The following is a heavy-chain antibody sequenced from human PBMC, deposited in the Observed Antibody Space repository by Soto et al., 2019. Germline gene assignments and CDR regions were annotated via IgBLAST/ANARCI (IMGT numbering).Heavy chain of an antibody. J-gene: IGHJ4*02. Sequence: QVQLQQWGAGLLKPSETLSLTCAVNSESLSGYYWSWIRQSPGKGLEWIVEIDGSGNTNYSPSLRRRFAMSIDEYKKHLSLNLNSVSAADTAAYYCVDDRGRLVGFDYWGQGTLVTVSS. V-gene: IGHV4-34*01. D-gene: IGHD1-26*01. CDR1: SESLSGYY. CDR2: IDGSGNT. CDR3: VDDRGRLVGFDY.